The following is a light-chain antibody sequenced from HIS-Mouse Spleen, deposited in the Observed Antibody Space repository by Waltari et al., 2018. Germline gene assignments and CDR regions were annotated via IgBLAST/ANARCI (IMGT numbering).Light chain of an antibody. J-gene: IGLJ1*01. V-gene: IGLV2-11*01. CDR1: SSDVGGYNY. CDR2: DVS. Sequence: QSALTQPRSVSGSPGQSVTISCTGTSSDVGGYNYVSWYQQHPGKAPKLLLYDVSKRPSGVPDGFSGSKSGNTASLTISGLQAEDEADYYCCSYAGSYTYVFGTGTKVTVL. CDR3: CSYAGSYTYV.